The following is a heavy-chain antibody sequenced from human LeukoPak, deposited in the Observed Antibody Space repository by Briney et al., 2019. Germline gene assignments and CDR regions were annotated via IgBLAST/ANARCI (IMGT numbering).Heavy chain of an antibody. Sequence: GRSLRLSCAASGFTFSSYAMHWVRQAPGKGLEWVAVISYDGSNKYYADSVKGRFTISRDNSKNTLYLQMNSLRAEDTAVYYGARDALGRGGSGLDYWGQGTLVTVSS. V-gene: IGHV3-30-3*01. CDR2: ISYDGSNK. CDR3: ARDALGRGGSGLDY. CDR1: GFTFSSYA. D-gene: IGHD2-15*01. J-gene: IGHJ4*02.